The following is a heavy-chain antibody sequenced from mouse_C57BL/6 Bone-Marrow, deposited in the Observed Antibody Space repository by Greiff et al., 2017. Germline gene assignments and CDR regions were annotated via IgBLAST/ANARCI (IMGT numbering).Heavy chain of an antibody. V-gene: IGHV1-69*01. CDR2: IDPSDSYT. Sequence: QVQLQQPGAELVMPGASVKLSCKASGYTFTSYWMHWVKQRPGQGLEWIGEIDPSDSYTNYNQKFKGKSTLTVDKSSSTAYMQLSSLTSEDSAVYYCAREVGGGFAYWVQGTLVTVSA. CDR3: AREVGGGFAY. D-gene: IGHD1-1*02. J-gene: IGHJ3*01. CDR1: GYTFTSYW.